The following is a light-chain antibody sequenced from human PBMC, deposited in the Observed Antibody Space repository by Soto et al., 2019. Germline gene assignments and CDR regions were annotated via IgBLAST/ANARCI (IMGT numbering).Light chain of an antibody. CDR1: SSNLGREP. CDR3: AALDHSLTGWI. V-gene: IGLV1-44*01. Sequence: QSVLSQPPSMSGAPGQTVTISCSGSSSNLGREPVNWYQQFPGTAPKLLIYDNSQPPSGVPDRFSGSRSGTSAFLAISGLQSEDDGDYYCAALDHSLTGWIFGGGTKLTVL. CDR2: DNS. J-gene: IGLJ2*01.